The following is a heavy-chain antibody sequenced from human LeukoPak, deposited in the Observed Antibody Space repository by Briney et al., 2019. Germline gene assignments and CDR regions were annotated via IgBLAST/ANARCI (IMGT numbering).Heavy chain of an antibody. CDR1: GGTFSSYA. CDR3: ASARDGYNQLGDAFDI. J-gene: IGHJ3*02. V-gene: IGHV1-69*04. Sequence: SVKVSCKASGGTFSSYAISWVRQAPGQGLEWMGRIIPILGIANYAQKFQGRVTITADKSTSTAYMELSSLRSEDTAVYYCASARDGYNQLGDAFDIWGQGTMVTVSS. CDR2: IIPILGIA. D-gene: IGHD5-24*01.